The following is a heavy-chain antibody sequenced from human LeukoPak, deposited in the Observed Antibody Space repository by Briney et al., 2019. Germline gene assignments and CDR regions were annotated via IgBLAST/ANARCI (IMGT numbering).Heavy chain of an antibody. CDR2: IYYSGST. J-gene: IGHJ4*02. V-gene: IGHV4-39*07. CDR3: ARVRLLFDY. D-gene: IGHD2-21*01. CDR1: GGSISSSSYY. Sequence: PSETLSLTCTVSGGSISSSSYYWGWIRQPPGKGLEWIGSIYYSGSTYYNPSLKSRVTISVDTSKNQFSLKLSSVTAADTAVYYCARVRLLFDYWGQGTLVTVSS.